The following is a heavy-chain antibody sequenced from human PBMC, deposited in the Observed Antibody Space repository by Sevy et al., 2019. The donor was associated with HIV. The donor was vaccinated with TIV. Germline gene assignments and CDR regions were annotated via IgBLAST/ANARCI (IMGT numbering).Heavy chain of an antibody. J-gene: IGHJ4*02. CDR1: GFTFSSFA. D-gene: IGHD1-26*01. CDR3: ARPTPRIAPSSAAFFDY. Sequence: GGSLRLSCAASGFTFSSFAMSWVSHMPGKGLEWVSTINGRGGSAYYADSVKGRFTLSRDNSNNTVFLQMNRLRDEDTAVYYCARPTPRIAPSSAAFFDYWGQGTLVTVSS. V-gene: IGHV3-23*01. CDR2: INGRGGSA.